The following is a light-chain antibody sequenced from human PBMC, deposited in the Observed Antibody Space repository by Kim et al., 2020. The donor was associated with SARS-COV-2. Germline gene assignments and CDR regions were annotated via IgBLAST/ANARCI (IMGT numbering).Light chain of an antibody. Sequence: SASVGDRVSITCRASQGINSALACYQQKPGKAPKLLIYGASSLQSAVPSRFSGSGSGTEFTLTISSLQPDDVATYYCQQYRIYWTFGQGTKVDIK. J-gene: IGKJ1*01. CDR3: QQYRIYWT. CDR1: QGINSA. CDR2: GAS. V-gene: IGKV1-13*01.